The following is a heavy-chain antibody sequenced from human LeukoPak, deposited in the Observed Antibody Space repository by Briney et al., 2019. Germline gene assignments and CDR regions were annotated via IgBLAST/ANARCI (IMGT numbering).Heavy chain of an antibody. CDR3: ARGGYYGSGPYYMDV. CDR1: GGSISSYY. Sequence: SETLSLTCTVSGGSISSYYWSWIRQPPGKGLEWIGYIYYSGSTNYNPSLKSRVTISVDTSKNQFSLKLSSVTAADTAVYYCARGGYYGSGPYYMDVWGKGTTVTASS. J-gene: IGHJ6*03. V-gene: IGHV4-59*01. D-gene: IGHD3-10*01. CDR2: IYYSGST.